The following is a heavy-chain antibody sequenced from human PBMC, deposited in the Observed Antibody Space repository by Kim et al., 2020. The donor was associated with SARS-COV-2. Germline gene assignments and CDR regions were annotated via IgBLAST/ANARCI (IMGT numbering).Heavy chain of an antibody. CDR3: AAIAAAGSRYYGMDV. D-gene: IGHD6-13*01. J-gene: IGHJ6*02. Sequence: RFQGRVTMTRETSASTAYMELSSLRSEDTAVYYCAAIAAAGSRYYGMDVWGQGTTVTVSS. V-gene: IGHV1-3*01.